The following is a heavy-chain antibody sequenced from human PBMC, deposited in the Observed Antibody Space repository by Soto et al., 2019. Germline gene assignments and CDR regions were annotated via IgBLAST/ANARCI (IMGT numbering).Heavy chain of an antibody. V-gene: IGHV1-69*06. CDR2: IIPVFGTP. CDR1: GYSFSSHA. D-gene: IGHD6-13*01. Sequence: QVQLEQSGSEVKKSGSSVKVSCKASGYSFSSHAITWVRQAPGQGLEWMGGIIPVFGTPSYAQKFQGRVTISADKSTNTSYLELRSLRSEDTAVYYCARGRALSTSWYWGDGLDSWGQGTQVTVSS. J-gene: IGHJ4*02. CDR3: ARGRALSTSWYWGDGLDS.